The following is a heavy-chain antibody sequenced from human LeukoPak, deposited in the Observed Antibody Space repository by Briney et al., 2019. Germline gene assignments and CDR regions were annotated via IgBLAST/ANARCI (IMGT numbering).Heavy chain of an antibody. Sequence: GGSLRLSCVASGFTVSSTYMSWVRQAPGKGLEWVSVIYIGGSTYYADSVKGRFTISRDNSKNTLYLQMNSLRAEDTAVYYCARVKRYSREGVDYWGQGTLVAVSS. D-gene: IGHD5-12*01. CDR1: GFTVSSTY. CDR2: IYIGGST. J-gene: IGHJ4*02. CDR3: ARVKRYSREGVDY. V-gene: IGHV3-53*01.